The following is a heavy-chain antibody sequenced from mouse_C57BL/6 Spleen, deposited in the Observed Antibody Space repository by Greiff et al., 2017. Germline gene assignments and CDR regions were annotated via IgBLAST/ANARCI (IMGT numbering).Heavy chain of an antibody. Sequence: EVKLMESGGGLVKPGGSLKLSCAASGFTFSDYGMHWVRQAPEKGLEWVAYISSGSSTIYYADTVKGRFTISRDNAKNTLFLQMTSLRSEDTAMYYCARTIVTTRGYYYAMDYWGQGTSVTVSS. J-gene: IGHJ4*01. V-gene: IGHV5-17*01. CDR2: ISSGSSTI. CDR1: GFTFSDYG. CDR3: ARTIVTTRGYYYAMDY. D-gene: IGHD2-5*01.